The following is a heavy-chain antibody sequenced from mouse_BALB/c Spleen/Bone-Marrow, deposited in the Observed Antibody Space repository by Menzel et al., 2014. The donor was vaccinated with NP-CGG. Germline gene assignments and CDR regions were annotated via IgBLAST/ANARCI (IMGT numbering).Heavy chain of an antibody. D-gene: IGHD2-4*01. V-gene: IGHV4-1*02. Sequence: EVKVIESGGGLVQPGGSLKLSCAASGFDFSRYWMSWVRQAPGKGLEWIGEIDPDSSTINYTPSLKDKFIISRDNAKNTLYLQMSKVRSEDTALYYCASYDYDDVSYAMDYWGQGTSVTVSS. J-gene: IGHJ4*01. CDR1: GFDFSRYW. CDR3: ASYDYDDVSYAMDY. CDR2: IDPDSSTI.